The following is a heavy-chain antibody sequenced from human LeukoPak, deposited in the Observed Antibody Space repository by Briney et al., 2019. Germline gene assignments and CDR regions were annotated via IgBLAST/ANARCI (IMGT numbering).Heavy chain of an antibody. Sequence: GGSLRLSCAASGFTFNNYGMQWVRQAPGKGLEWVAFIRYDGSNKYYADSVKGRFTISRDNAKNTLYLQMNSLRAEDTAVYYCAKDQGGPFDYWGQGTLVTVSS. J-gene: IGHJ4*02. CDR2: IRYDGSNK. CDR3: AKDQGGPFDY. CDR1: GFTFNNYG. V-gene: IGHV3-30*02.